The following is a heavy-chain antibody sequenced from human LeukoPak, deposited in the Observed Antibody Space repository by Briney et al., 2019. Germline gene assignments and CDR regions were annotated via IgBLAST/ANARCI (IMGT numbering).Heavy chain of an antibody. J-gene: IGHJ5*02. CDR3: VRKNYGSNRWFDP. CDR2: MNPNSGNT. V-gene: IGHV1-8*01. CDR1: GYTFTSYD. Sequence: ASVKVSCKASGYTFTSYDINWVRQATGQGLEWMGWMNPNSGNTGYAQKFQGRVTMTRNTSISTAYIELSSLRSEDTAVYYCVRKNYGSNRWFDPWGQGTLVTVSS. D-gene: IGHD4/OR15-4a*01.